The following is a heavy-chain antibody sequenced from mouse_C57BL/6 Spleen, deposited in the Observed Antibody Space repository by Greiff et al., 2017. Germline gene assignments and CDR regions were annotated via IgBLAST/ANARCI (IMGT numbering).Heavy chain of an antibody. J-gene: IGHJ2*01. CDR2: IYPGDGDT. CDR1: GYAFSSSW. Sequence: LMEPGASVKISCKASGYAFSSSWMNWVKQRPGKGLEWIGRIYPGDGDTNYNGKFKGKATLTADKSSSTAYMQLSSLTSEDSAVYFCATRNWERDFDYWGQGTTLTVSS. CDR3: ATRNWERDFDY. V-gene: IGHV1-82*01. D-gene: IGHD4-1*01.